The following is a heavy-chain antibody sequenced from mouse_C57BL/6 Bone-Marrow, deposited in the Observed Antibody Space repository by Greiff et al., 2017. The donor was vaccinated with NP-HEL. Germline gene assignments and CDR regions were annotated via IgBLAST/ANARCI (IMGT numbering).Heavy chain of an antibody. D-gene: IGHD1-1*01. Sequence: QVQLKESGAELARPGASVKLSCKASGYTFTSYGISWVKQRTGQGLEWIGEIYPRSGNTYYNEKFKGKATLTADKSSSTAYMELRSLTSEDSAVYFCARSTTVVASYYAMDYWGQGTSVTVSS. V-gene: IGHV1-81*01. J-gene: IGHJ4*01. CDR1: GYTFTSYG. CDR2: IYPRSGNT. CDR3: ARSTTVVASYYAMDY.